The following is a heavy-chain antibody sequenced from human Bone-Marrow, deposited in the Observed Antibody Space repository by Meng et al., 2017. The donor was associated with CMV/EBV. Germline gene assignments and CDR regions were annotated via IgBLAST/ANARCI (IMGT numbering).Heavy chain of an antibody. Sequence: SLKISCAASGFKYDHYAIHWVRQVPGKGLEWVSGINWDGTDIDYADSVRGRFTISRDNAKNSVYLQMNSLRPEDTALYYCTKGVYGGTCYFDFWGHGTLVTVPS. D-gene: IGHD3-16*01. V-gene: IGHV3-9*01. CDR1: GFKYDHYA. J-gene: IGHJ4*01. CDR3: TKGVYGGTCYFDF. CDR2: INWDGTDI.